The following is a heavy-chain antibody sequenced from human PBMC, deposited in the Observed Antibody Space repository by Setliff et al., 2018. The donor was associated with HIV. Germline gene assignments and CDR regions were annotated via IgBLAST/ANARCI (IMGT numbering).Heavy chain of an antibody. CDR1: GYSFSSYY. Sequence: ASVKVSCKASGYSFSSYYMHWVRQAPGQGLEWMGIINPRGGKANYAQRFQGRLTVTTDTSTSTVYMELRLLTPDDTAIYYCAREGHVATPGSSEFDPWGQGTLVTAPQ. CDR3: AREGHVATPGSSEFDP. J-gene: IGHJ5*02. D-gene: IGHD2-15*01. V-gene: IGHV1-46*01. CDR2: INPRGGKA.